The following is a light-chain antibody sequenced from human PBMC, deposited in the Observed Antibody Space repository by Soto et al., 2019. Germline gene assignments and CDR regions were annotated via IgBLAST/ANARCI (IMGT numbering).Light chain of an antibody. Sequence: DIQMTQSPSTLSASVGDKVTITCRASQGIVRWLAWYQQKPGKAPKLLIYDASSLESGVPSRFSGSGSGTEFTLTISSLQPDDFATYYCQQYNSYPPTFGPGTKVDIK. CDR1: QGIVRW. CDR3: QQYNSYPPT. V-gene: IGKV1-5*01. CDR2: DAS. J-gene: IGKJ3*01.